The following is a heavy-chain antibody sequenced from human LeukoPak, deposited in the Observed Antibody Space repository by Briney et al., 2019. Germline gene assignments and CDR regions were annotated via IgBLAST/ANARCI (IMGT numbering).Heavy chain of an antibody. CDR3: ARDSTTYYYYYYMDV. J-gene: IGHJ6*03. Sequence: SSETLSLTCTVSGCSISSYYWSWIRQPPGKGLEWIGYIYYSGSTHYNPSLKSRVTISVDTSKKQFSLKLRSVTAADTAVYYCARDSTTYYYYYYMDVWGKGTTVTISS. V-gene: IGHV4-59*01. D-gene: IGHD1-14*01. CDR1: GCSISSYY. CDR2: IYYSGST.